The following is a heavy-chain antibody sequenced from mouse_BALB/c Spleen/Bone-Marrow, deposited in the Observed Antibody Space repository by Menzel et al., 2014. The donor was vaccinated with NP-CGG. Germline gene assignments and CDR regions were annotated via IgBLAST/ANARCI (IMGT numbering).Heavy chain of an antibody. CDR3: TRSYGSSYEYYFDY. J-gene: IGHJ2*01. D-gene: IGHD1-1*01. CDR2: IYPSDSYT. Sequence: SGAELVRPGASVKLSCKASGHTFTSYWINWVKQRPGQGLEWIGNIYPSDSYTNYNQKFKDKATLAVDKSSSTAYMQLSSPTSEDSAVYYCTRSYGSSYEYYFDYWGQGTTLTVSS. V-gene: IGHV1-69*02. CDR1: GHTFTSYW.